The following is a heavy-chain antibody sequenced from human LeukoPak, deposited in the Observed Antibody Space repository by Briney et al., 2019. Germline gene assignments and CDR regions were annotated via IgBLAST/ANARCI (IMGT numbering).Heavy chain of an antibody. J-gene: IGHJ5*02. V-gene: IGHV1-69*04. CDR1: GGTFSSYA. CDR3: ARDLGIAVAGTFDP. Sequence: GSSVKVSCKASGGTFSSYAISWARQAPGQGLEWMGRIIPILGIANYAQKFQGRVTITADKSTSTAYMELSSLRSEDTAVYYCARDLGIAVAGTFDPWGQGTLVTVSS. D-gene: IGHD6-19*01. CDR2: IIPILGIA.